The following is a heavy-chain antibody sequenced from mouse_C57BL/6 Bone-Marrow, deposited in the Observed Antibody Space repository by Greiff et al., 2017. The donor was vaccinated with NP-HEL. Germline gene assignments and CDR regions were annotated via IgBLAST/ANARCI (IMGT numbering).Heavy chain of an antibody. CDR3: ARRGSSGSYYAMDY. CDR2: IDPSDSET. V-gene: IGHV1-52*01. D-gene: IGHD3-2*02. Sequence: QVQLQQPGAELVRPGSSVKLSCKASGYTFTSYWMHWVKQRPIQGLEWIGNIDPSDSETHYNQKFKDKATLTVDKSSSTAYMQLSSLTSEDSAVYYCARRGSSGSYYAMDYWGKGTSVTVSS. CDR1: GYTFTSYW. J-gene: IGHJ4*01.